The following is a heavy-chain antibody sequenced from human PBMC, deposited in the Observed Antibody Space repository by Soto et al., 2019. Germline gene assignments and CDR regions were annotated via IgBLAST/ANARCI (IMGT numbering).Heavy chain of an antibody. CDR2: IYYSGST. Sequence: SETLSLTCTVSGGSISSYYWSWIRQPPGKGLEWIGYIYYSGSTNYNPSLKSRVTISVDTSKNQFSLKLSSVTAADTAVYYCARGLAALDYWGQGTLVTVSS. V-gene: IGHV4-59*01. D-gene: IGHD6-25*01. J-gene: IGHJ4*02. CDR3: ARGLAALDY. CDR1: GGSISSYY.